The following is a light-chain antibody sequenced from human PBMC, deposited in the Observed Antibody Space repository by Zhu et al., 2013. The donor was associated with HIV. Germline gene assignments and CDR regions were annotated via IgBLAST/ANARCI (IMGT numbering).Light chain of an antibody. V-gene: IGKV3-11*01. CDR3: QQRANWPIT. J-gene: IGKJ5*01. CDR2: DAS. Sequence: EVVLTQSPATLSLSPGERATLSCRASQSVSDYIAWYQQKRGQAPRLLIYDASNRATGIPDRFRGSRSGTDFTLTITRLEPEDFAVYYCQQRANWPITFGQGTRLEIK. CDR1: QSVSDY.